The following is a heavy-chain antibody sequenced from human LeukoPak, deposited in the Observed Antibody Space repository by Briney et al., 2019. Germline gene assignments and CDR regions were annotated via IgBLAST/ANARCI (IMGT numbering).Heavy chain of an antibody. J-gene: IGHJ4*02. CDR3: TRKVGATPAFDY. CDR1: GFTFSGSA. V-gene: IGHV3-73*01. D-gene: IGHD1-26*01. CDR2: IRSKVNSYAT. Sequence: PGGSLRLSCAASGFTFSGSAMHWVRQASGKGLEWVGRIRSKVNSYATAYAASVKGRFTISRDDSKNTAYLQMNSLKTEDTAVYYCTRKVGATPAFDYWGQGTLVTVSS.